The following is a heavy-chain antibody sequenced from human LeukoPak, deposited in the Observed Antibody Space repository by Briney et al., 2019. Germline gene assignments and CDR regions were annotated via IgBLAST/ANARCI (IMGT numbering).Heavy chain of an antibody. D-gene: IGHD6-19*01. Sequence: SETLSLTCTVSGGSISSYYWSWIRQPPGKGLEWIGYIYYSGSTNYNPSLKSRVTISVDTSKNQFSLKLSSVTAADTAVYYCARWGPRGAVARQDRLNWFDPWGQGTLVTVSS. V-gene: IGHV4-59*08. CDR1: GGSISSYY. CDR2: IYYSGST. CDR3: ARWGPRGAVARQDRLNWFDP. J-gene: IGHJ5*02.